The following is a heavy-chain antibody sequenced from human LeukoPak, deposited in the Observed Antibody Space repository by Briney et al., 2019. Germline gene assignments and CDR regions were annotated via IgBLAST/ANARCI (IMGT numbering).Heavy chain of an antibody. Sequence: GASVNVSCKASGYTFTDHYIHWVRQAAGQGLEGMGWMNHSDNGVIYAQKFNGRVDMTRDTYINTAYVEVTRLTSDDTAVYYCTTTAAALDYWGQGPLVPVSS. CDR3: TTTAAALDY. D-gene: IGHD6-13*01. CDR1: GYTFTDHY. CDR2: MNHSDNGV. J-gene: IGHJ4*02. V-gene: IGHV1-2*02.